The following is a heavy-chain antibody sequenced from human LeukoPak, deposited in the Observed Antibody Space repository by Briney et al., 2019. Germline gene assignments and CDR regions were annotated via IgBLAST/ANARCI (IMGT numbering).Heavy chain of an antibody. CDR1: GYSFTSYW. CDR3: ARRGITMVRGVLSDWFDP. D-gene: IGHD3-10*01. V-gene: IGHV5-51*01. CDR2: IYPGDSDT. J-gene: IGHJ5*02. Sequence: GESLKISCKGSGYSFTSYWIGWVRQMPGKGLEWMGIIYPGDSDTRYSPSFQGLVTISAAKSISTAYLQWSSLKASDTAMYYCARRGITMVRGVLSDWFDPWGQGTLVTVSS.